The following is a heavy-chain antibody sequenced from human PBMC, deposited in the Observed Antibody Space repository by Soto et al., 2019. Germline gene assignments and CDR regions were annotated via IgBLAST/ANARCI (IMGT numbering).Heavy chain of an antibody. CDR3: ARVTGTTFWFDP. Sequence: GSVKVSCKASGHTFTSYGISWVRQAPGQGLEWMGWISAYNGNTNYAQKLQGRVTMTTDTSTSTAYMELRSLRSDDTAVYYCARVTGTTFWFDPWGQGTLVTVSS. D-gene: IGHD1-7*01. V-gene: IGHV1-18*01. J-gene: IGHJ5*02. CDR1: GHTFTSYG. CDR2: ISAYNGNT.